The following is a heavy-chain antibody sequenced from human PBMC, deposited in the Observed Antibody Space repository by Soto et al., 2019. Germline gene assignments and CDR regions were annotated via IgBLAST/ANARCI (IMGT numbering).Heavy chain of an antibody. V-gene: IGHV3-21*01. J-gene: IGHJ5*02. D-gene: IGHD6-19*01. CDR2: ITISSSYI. Sequence: EVQLVESGGGLVKPGGSLRLSCAASGFTFRNYAMNWVRQAPGKGLEWVSSITISSSYIHYADSVKGRFTSSRDNAKNSLYLQMNSLRVEDTAVYYCASDGAGSGWFDPWGQGTLVTVSS. CDR3: ASDGAGSGWFDP. CDR1: GFTFRNYA.